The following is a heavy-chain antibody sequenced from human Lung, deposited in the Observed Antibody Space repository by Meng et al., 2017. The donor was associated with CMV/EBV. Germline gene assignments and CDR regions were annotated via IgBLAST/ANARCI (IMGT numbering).Heavy chain of an antibody. CDR3: ARHHHSPTFDY. Sequence: QLPRSGASREKHWWPPCLPCELSRGSMSDRNVGSVVRQSQGKGLEWIGAIYDSGTTYYTSSLKSRVPISVDTSKNQFYLKLSSVTAADTAVYYCARHHHSPTFDYWGQGTLVTVSS. CDR2: IYDSGTT. V-gene: IGHV4-4*02. CDR1: RGSMSDRNV. J-gene: IGHJ4*02. D-gene: IGHD1-14*01.